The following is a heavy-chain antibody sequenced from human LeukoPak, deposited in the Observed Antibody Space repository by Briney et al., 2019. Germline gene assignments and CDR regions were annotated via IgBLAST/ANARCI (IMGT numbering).Heavy chain of an antibody. Sequence: GASVKVSCKASGYTFTDFYIHWVRQAPGQGLEWMGWINPKSGDTNYAQKFQGTVTMTRDTSGNTAYMELSRLRSDDTAVYYCARAYCTDYCGLGNYWGQGTLVTVSS. CDR2: INPKSGDT. CDR3: ARAYCTDYCGLGNY. CDR1: GYTFTDFY. V-gene: IGHV1-2*02. D-gene: IGHD2-8*02. J-gene: IGHJ4*02.